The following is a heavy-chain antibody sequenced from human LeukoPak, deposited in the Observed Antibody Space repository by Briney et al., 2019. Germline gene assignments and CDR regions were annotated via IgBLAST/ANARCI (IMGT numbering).Heavy chain of an antibody. CDR3: AAGRRLGYCSGGSCYPDDIWFDP. CDR1: GYTFTGYY. CDR2: INPNSGGT. V-gene: IGHV1-2*06. J-gene: IGHJ5*02. D-gene: IGHD2-15*01. Sequence: ASVKVSCKASGYTFTGYYMHWLRQAPGQGLEWMGRINPNSGGTNYAQKFQERVTITRDMSTSTAYMELSSLRSEDTAVYYCAAGRRLGYCSGGSCYPDDIWFDPWGQGTLVTVSS.